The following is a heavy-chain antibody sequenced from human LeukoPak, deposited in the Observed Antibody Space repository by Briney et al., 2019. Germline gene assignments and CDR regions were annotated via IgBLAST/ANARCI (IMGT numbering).Heavy chain of an antibody. J-gene: IGHJ4*02. D-gene: IGHD2-15*01. V-gene: IGHV3-43D*03. Sequence: GGPLRLSCAASGFTFDDYAMHWVRQAPGKGLEWVSLICWDGGSTYYADSVKGRFTISRDNSKNSLYLQMNSLRAEDTALYYCAKDMKLGYCSGGSCHPQTTIDYWGQGTLVTVSS. CDR1: GFTFDDYA. CDR2: ICWDGGST. CDR3: AKDMKLGYCSGGSCHPQTTIDY.